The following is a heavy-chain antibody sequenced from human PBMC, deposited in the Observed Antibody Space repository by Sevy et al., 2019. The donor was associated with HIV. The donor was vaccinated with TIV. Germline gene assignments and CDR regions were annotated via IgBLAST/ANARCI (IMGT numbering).Heavy chain of an antibody. D-gene: IGHD6-25*01. CDR3: ARVSWYSSGWLWFDN. CDR1: GGSISSSSYY. J-gene: IGHJ5*02. CDR2: IYHSGST. Sequence: SETLSLTCTVSGGSISSSSYYWGWIRQPPGKGLEWIGTIYHSGSTYYNPSLKSRVTISVDTPKDQFSLKFTSVTAADTSLYYCARVSWYSSGWLWFDNWGQGTLVTVSS. V-gene: IGHV4-39*01.